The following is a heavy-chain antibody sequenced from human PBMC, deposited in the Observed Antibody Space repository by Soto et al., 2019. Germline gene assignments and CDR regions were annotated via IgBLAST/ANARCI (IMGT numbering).Heavy chain of an antibody. V-gene: IGHV4-59*08. CDR2: IYYSGST. J-gene: IGHJ5*02. D-gene: IGHD3-9*01. CDR1: GGSISSYY. CDR3: STWNYDILTGYLPNNWLDP. Sequence: SETLSLTCTVSGGSISSYYWSWIRQPPGKGLEWIGYIYYSGSTNYNPSLKSRVTISVDTSKNQFSLKLSSVTAADTAVYYCSTWNYDILTGYLPNNWLDPWGQGTLVTVSS.